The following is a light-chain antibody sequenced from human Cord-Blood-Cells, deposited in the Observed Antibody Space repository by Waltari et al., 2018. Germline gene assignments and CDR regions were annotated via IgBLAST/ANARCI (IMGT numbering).Light chain of an antibody. Sequence: GASVKLTCTLSSGHSSYAIAWHQQQPEKGPRYLMKLNSDGSHSKVDGIPVRFSASSSGAERYLTIFSLQSEDETDYFCQTWGTGIHVVFGGGTKLTVL. J-gene: IGLJ2*01. CDR1: SGHSSYA. CDR2: LNSDGSH. V-gene: IGLV4-69*01. CDR3: QTWGTGIHVV.